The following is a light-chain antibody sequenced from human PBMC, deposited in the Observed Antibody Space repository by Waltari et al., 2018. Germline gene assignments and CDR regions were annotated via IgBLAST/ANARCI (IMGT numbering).Light chain of an antibody. CDR2: YVT. J-gene: IGLJ2*01. CDR1: HSADAASDS. CDR3: SSQTLDGVVL. V-gene: IGLV2-14*03. Sequence: QSALPQPASVSWSPGQSITISCSGIHSADAASDSVSWYQHHPGEAPQVIIYYVTNRPSGVSDRFSASKSANRAFLTISGLQPDDEGDYYCSSQTLDGVVLFGGGTKLTVL.